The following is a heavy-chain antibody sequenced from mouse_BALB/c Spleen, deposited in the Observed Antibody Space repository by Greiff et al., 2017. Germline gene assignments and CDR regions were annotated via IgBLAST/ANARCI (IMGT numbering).Heavy chain of an antibody. CDR3: ARSDDGRTWFAD. CDR1: GFTFSSFG. CDR2: ISSGSSTI. D-gene: IGHD1-1*02. V-gene: IGHV5-17*02. Sequence: DVKLVESGGGLVQPGGSRKLSCAASGFTFSSFGMHWVRQAPEKGLEWVAYISSGSSTIYYADTVKGRFTISRDNPKNTLFLQMTSLRSEDTAMYYCARSDDGRTWFADWGQGTLVTVSA. J-gene: IGHJ3*01.